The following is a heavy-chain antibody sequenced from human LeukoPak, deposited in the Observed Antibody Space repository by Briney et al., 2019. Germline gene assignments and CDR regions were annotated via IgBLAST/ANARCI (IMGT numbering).Heavy chain of an antibody. CDR2: ITGHGDTT. Sequence: GGSLRLSCAASGFSFSNYGMNWVRQAPGKGLEWVSGITGHGDTTYYADSVKGRFTISRDNSKNTLYLQMNSLRAEDTAVYYCAKGMIVDYWGQGTLVTVSS. V-gene: IGHV3-23*01. CDR3: AKGMIVDY. J-gene: IGHJ4*02. D-gene: IGHD3-22*01. CDR1: GFSFSNYG.